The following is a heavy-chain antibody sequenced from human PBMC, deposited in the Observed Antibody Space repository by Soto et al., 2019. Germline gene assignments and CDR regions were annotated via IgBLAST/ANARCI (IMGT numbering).Heavy chain of an antibody. CDR2: INAGNGNT. J-gene: IGHJ5*02. V-gene: IGHV1-3*01. CDR1: GYPFTSYA. CDR3: ARERPTSCGGVITDKWLEA. Sequence: ASLKVSCKSSGYPFTSYAMHWVRQDPGQRLAWMGWINAGNGNTKYSQKFQGRVTITRDTSASTAYMELSSLRSEDTAVYYCARERPTSCGGVITDKWLEAWGQGTLVTVSS. D-gene: IGHD3-3*01.